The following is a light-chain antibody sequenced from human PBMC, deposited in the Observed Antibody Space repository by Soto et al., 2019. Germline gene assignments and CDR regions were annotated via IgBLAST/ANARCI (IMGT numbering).Light chain of an antibody. CDR3: TSYTSSSTPYV. J-gene: IGLJ1*01. Sequence: QSALTQPASVSGSPGQSITISCTGTSSDVGGYNFVSWYQQHPGKAPKLMIYDVSNRPSGVSNRFSGSKSANTASLTISGLQADDEADYYCTSYTSSSTPYVFGTGTKVTVL. CDR2: DVS. V-gene: IGLV2-14*01. CDR1: SSDVGGYNF.